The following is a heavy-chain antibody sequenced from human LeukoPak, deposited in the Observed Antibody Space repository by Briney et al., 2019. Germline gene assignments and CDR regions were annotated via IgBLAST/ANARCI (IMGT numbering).Heavy chain of an antibody. CDR1: GGSISSGDYY. V-gene: IGHV4-30-4*01. D-gene: IGHD3-3*01. CDR3: ARGQAIFGVVPGAFDI. CDR2: IYYSGST. J-gene: IGHJ3*02. Sequence: SETLSLTCTVSGGSISSGDYYWSWIRQPPGKGLEWIGYIYYSGSTYYNPSPKSRVTISVDTSKNQFSLKLSSVTAADTAVYYCARGQAIFGVVPGAFDIWGQGTMVTVSS.